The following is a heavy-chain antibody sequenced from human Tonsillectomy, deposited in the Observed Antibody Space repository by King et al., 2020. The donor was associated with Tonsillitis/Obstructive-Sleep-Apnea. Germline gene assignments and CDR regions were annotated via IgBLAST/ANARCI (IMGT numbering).Heavy chain of an antibody. CDR1: GYTFTSYG. V-gene: IGHV1-18*01. D-gene: IGHD3-10*01. J-gene: IGHJ4*02. CDR3: AKDSGYGSGGYSADY. CDR2: ISTYDFDT. Sequence: QLVQSGAEVKKPGASVKVSCKASGYTFTSYGISWVRQAPGQGLEWMGWISTYDFDTNYAQKLQGRITMTTDTSTRTVYMELRRLRSDDTAVYYWAKDSGYGSGGYSADYWGQGTLVTGSS.